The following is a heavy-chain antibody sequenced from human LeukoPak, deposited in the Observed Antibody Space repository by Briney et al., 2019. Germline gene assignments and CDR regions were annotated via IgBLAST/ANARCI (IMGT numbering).Heavy chain of an antibody. D-gene: IGHD3-3*01. V-gene: IGHV4-39*07. CDR3: ARVELRFSNWFDP. Sequence: SETLSLTCTVSGGSISSSSYYWGWIRQPPGKGLEWIGSIYYSGSTYYNPSLKSRVIISVDTSKNQFSLKLSSVTAADTAVYYCARVELRFSNWFDPWGQGTLVTVSS. J-gene: IGHJ5*02. CDR2: IYYSGST. CDR1: GGSISSSSYY.